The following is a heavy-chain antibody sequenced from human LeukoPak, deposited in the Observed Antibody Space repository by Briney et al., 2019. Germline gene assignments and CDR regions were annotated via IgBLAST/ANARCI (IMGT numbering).Heavy chain of an antibody. CDR2: ISSSSRTT. Sequence: GGSLRLSCAASGFTFSSPNMNWVRQAPGKGLEWVSYISSSSRTTYYADSVKGRFTISRDNAKNSLYLQMNSLRAEDTAVYYCARDPYSSDYYGMDVWGQGTTVTVSS. CDR1: GFTFSSPN. D-gene: IGHD5-18*01. V-gene: IGHV3-48*01. J-gene: IGHJ6*02. CDR3: ARDPYSSDYYGMDV.